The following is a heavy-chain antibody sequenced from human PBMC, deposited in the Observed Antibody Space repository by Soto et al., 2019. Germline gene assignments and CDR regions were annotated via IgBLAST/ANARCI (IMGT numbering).Heavy chain of an antibody. D-gene: IGHD2-15*01. Sequence: ALVKVSCKXSGYTFTSYAMHWVRQAPGQRLEWMGWINAGNGNTKYSQKFQGRVTITRDTSASTAYMELSSLRSEDTAVYYCAREDTYCSGGSCYKLKAGMDVWGQGTTVTVSS. V-gene: IGHV1-3*01. J-gene: IGHJ6*02. CDR3: AREDTYCSGGSCYKLKAGMDV. CDR2: INAGNGNT. CDR1: GYTFTSYA.